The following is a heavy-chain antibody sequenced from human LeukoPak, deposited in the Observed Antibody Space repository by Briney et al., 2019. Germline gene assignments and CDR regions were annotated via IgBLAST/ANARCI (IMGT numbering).Heavy chain of an antibody. Sequence: GGSLRLSCAASGFTFSSYAMSWVRQAPGEGLEWVSAIGGSGGSTYYADSVKGRFTISRDNSKNTLYLQMNSLRAEDTAVYYCAKDRRGSYDYWGQGTLVTVSS. D-gene: IGHD1-26*01. CDR1: GFTFSSYA. CDR2: IGGSGGST. J-gene: IGHJ4*02. V-gene: IGHV3-23*01. CDR3: AKDRRGSYDY.